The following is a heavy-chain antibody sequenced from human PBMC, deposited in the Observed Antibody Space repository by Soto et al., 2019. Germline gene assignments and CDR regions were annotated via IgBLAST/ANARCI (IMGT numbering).Heavy chain of an antibody. Sequence: SVKVSCNASGRTFSSYTISWVRQAPGQGLEWMGRIIPILGIANYAQKFQGRVTITADKSTSTAYMELSSLRSEDTAVYYCAIRDFTLWLPNWGQGTLVTVSS. CDR3: AIRDFTLWLPN. J-gene: IGHJ4*02. CDR1: GRTFSSYT. CDR2: IIPILGIA. D-gene: IGHD5-18*01. V-gene: IGHV1-69*02.